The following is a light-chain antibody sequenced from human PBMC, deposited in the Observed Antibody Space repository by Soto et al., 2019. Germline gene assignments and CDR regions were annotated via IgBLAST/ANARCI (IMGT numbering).Light chain of an antibody. V-gene: IGKV3-15*01. CDR1: QSVNSN. J-gene: IGKJ1*01. CDR3: QQYKTFWT. CDR2: GAS. Sequence: EIVMTQSPATLSVSPGERATLSCRASQSVNSNLAWYQQKPGQAPRLVIYGASTRATGIPARFSGSGSGTEFTLTISSLQSEDFAGYYCQQYKTFWTFGQGTKVEIK.